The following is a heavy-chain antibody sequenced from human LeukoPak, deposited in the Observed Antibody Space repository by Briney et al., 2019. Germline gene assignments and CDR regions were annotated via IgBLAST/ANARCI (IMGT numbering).Heavy chain of an antibody. CDR1: GFTLRRYA. J-gene: IGHJ4*02. V-gene: IGHV3-23*01. CDR2: ISDSGDDT. CDR3: ARVVGSPPV. D-gene: IGHD1-26*01. Sequence: GGSLRLSCAASGFTLRRYAMSWVRQAPGKGLEWVATISDSGDDTYYAASVKGRFTISRDHSKNTLYLQMNSLRVEDTAVYYCARVVGSPPVWGQGTLVTVSS.